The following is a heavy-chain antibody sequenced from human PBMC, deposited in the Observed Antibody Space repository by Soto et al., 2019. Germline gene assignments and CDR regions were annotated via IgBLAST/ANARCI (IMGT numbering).Heavy chain of an antibody. J-gene: IGHJ4*02. CDR1: GGSFSGYY. CDR3: ARGLIAGAIGY. Sequence: SETLSLTCAVYGGSFSGYYWSWIRQPPGKGLEWIGEINHSGSTNYNPSLKSRVTISVDTSKNQFSLKLSSVTAADTAVYYCARGLIAGAIGYWGQGTPVTVSS. V-gene: IGHV4-34*01. CDR2: INHSGST. D-gene: IGHD6-19*01.